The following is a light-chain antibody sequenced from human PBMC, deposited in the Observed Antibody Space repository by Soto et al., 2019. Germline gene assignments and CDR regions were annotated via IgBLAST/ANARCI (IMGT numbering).Light chain of an antibody. Sequence: QPVLTQSPSASASLGASVKLTCTLSSGHGSYAIAWHQQQPEKGPRYLMKLNSDGSHRKGDGIPDRFSGSSSGAERYLTISSLQSEDEADYYCQTWGSGIRVVFGGGTKLTVL. J-gene: IGLJ2*01. CDR2: LNSDGSH. CDR1: SGHGSYA. V-gene: IGLV4-69*01. CDR3: QTWGSGIRVV.